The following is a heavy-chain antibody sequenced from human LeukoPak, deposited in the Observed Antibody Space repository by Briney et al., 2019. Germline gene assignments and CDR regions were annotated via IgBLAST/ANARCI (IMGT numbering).Heavy chain of an antibody. V-gene: IGHV4-34*01. CDR2: INHSGST. J-gene: IGHJ4*02. CDR1: GFTSSDHY. D-gene: IGHD6-19*01. Sequence: GSLRLSCAASGFTSSDHYMEWIRQPPGKGLEWIGEINHSGSTNYNPSLKSRVTISVDTSKNQFSLKLSSVTAADTAVYYCARGRSLAVAGPFDYWGQGTLVTVSS. CDR3: ARGRSLAVAGPFDY.